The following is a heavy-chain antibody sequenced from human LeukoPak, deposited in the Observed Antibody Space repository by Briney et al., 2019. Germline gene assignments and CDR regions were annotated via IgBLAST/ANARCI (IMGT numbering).Heavy chain of an antibody. CDR2: INHSGST. CDR3: ARGRGRITIFGVVSGAYNWFDP. V-gene: IGHV4-34*01. D-gene: IGHD3-3*01. CDR1: GGSFSGYY. J-gene: IGHJ5*02. Sequence: SETLSLTCAVYGGSFSGYYWSWIRQPPGKGLEWIREINHSGSTNYNPSLKSRVTISVDTSKNQFSLKLSSVTAADTAVYYCARGRGRITIFGVVSGAYNWFDPWGQGTLVTVSS.